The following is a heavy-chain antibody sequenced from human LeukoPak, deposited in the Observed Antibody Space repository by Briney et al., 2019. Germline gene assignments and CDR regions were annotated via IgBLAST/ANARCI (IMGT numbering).Heavy chain of an antibody. CDR2: ISSSSSYI. Sequence: GGSLRLSCAASGFTFSSYSMNWVRQAPGKGLEWVSSISSSSSYIYYADSVKGRFTISRDNAKNSLYLQMNSLRAEDTAVYYCARDNDYSNPYYYYYYMDVWGKGTTVTVSS. CDR3: ARDNDYSNPYYYYYYMDV. D-gene: IGHD4-11*01. V-gene: IGHV3-21*01. J-gene: IGHJ6*03. CDR1: GFTFSSYS.